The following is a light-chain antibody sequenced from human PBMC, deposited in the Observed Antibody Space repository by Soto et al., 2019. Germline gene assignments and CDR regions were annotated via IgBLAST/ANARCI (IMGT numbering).Light chain of an antibody. J-gene: IGKJ5*01. CDR1: QSVSSSY. Sequence: EIVLTQSPATLSLSPGETATLSCGASQSVSSSYLAWYQQNPGLAPRLLIYAASSRDTGIPDRFSGSGSGTDFSLTISRLEPEDFAVYYCQQYGSSLPITFGQGTRLEIK. CDR3: QQYGSSLPIT. V-gene: IGKV3D-20*01. CDR2: AAS.